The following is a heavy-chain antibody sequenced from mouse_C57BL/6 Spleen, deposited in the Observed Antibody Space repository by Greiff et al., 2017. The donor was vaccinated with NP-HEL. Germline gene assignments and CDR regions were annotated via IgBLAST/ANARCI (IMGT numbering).Heavy chain of an antibody. CDR1: GYTFTDYE. J-gene: IGHJ2*01. CDR2: IDPETGGT. D-gene: IGHD1-1*01. Sequence: VQLQQSGAELVRPGASVTLSCKASGYTFTDYEMHWVKQTPVHGLEWIGAIDPETGGTAYNQKFKGKAILTADKSSSTAYMELRSLTSEDSAVYYCTRLRSYYGSSSFDYWGQGTTLTVSS. CDR3: TRLRSYYGSSSFDY. V-gene: IGHV1-15*01.